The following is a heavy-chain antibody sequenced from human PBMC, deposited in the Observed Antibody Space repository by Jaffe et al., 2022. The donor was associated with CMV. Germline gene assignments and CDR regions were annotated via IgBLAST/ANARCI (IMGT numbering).Heavy chain of an antibody. J-gene: IGHJ3*02. CDR1: GFTFSSYA. D-gene: IGHD2-21*02. CDR3: AKDLGGYFDPVVVTKDAFDI. CDR2: ISGSGGST. Sequence: EVQLVESGGGLVQPGGSLRLSCAASGFTFSSYAMSWVRQAPGKGLEWVSAISGSGGSTYYADSVKGRFTISRDNSKNTLYLQMNSLRAEDTAVYYCAKDLGGYFDPVVVTKDAFDIWGQGTMVTVSS. V-gene: IGHV3-23*04.